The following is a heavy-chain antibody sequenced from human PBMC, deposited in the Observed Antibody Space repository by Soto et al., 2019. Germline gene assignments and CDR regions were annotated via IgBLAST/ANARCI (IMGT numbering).Heavy chain of an antibody. V-gene: IGHV3-23*01. CDR2: LSAGGTAT. CDR1: GFIFSSSA. Sequence: EVQLLESGGGLVQPGGSLRLSCAASGFIFSSSAMTWVRQAPGKGLEWVSGLSAGGTATYYADSVKGRFTTSRENSKNTPYMQVNTLRVKHSALYYCARAVAGSSYAYLPADWGHGTLVNVSS. CDR3: ARAVAGSSYAYLPAD. D-gene: IGHD5-18*01. J-gene: IGHJ4*01.